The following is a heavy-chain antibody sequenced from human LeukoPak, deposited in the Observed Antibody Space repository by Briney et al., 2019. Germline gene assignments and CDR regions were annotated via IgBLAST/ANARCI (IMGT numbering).Heavy chain of an antibody. CDR1: GGSISSYY. D-gene: IGHD3-16*01. V-gene: IGHV4-59*01. J-gene: IGHJ3*02. CDR3: ARDSRPTYYDRAFDI. Sequence: PSETLSLTCTVSGGSISSYYWSWLRQPPGKGLEWIGYIYYSGSTNYNPSLKGRVTISVDTSKNQFSLKLSSVTAADTAVYYCARDSRPTYYDRAFDIWGQGTMVTVSS. CDR2: IYYSGST.